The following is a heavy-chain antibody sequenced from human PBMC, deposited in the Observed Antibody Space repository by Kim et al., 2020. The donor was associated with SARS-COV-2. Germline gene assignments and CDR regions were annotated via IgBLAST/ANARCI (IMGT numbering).Heavy chain of an antibody. V-gene: IGHV4-31*03. CDR2: IYYSGST. J-gene: IGHJ6*02. Sequence: SETLSLTCTVSGGSISSGGYYWSWIRQHPGKGLEWIGYIYYSGSTYYNPSLKSRVTISVDTSKNQFSLKLSSVTAADTAVYYCARDRPIVATMHGMDVWGQGTTVTVSS. CDR3: ARDRPIVATMHGMDV. CDR1: GGSISSGGYY. D-gene: IGHD5-12*01.